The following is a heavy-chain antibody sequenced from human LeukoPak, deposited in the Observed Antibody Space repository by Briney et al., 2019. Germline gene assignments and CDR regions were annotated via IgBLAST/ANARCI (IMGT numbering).Heavy chain of an antibody. CDR1: GFTFSSYW. CDR3: AREFELFYDY. CDR2: INSDGGTT. Sequence: GGSLRLSCTASGFTFSSYWMHWVRQAPGKGPVWVSRINSDGGTTSFADSVKGRFTISRDNAKNTLYLQMNSLRAEDTAVYYCAREFELFYDYWGQGTLVTVSS. D-gene: IGHD3-10*01. V-gene: IGHV3-74*01. J-gene: IGHJ4*02.